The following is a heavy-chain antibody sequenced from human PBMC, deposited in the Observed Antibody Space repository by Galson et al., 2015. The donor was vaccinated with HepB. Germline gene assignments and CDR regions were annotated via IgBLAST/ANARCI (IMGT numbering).Heavy chain of an antibody. CDR3: AKGLGSTASDY. CDR2: IRDDGSDK. J-gene: IGHJ4*02. CDR1: GFTFSPYG. V-gene: IGHV3-30*02. Sequence: RLSCAASGFTFSPYGMHWVRQAPGKGLEWVAFIRDDGSDKYYADSVKGRFTISRDNSKNTLYLQMNSLRAEDTAVYYCAKGLGSTASDYWGQGTLVIVPS.